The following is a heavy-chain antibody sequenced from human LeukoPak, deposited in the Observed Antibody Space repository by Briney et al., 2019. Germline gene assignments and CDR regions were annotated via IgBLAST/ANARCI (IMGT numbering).Heavy chain of an antibody. D-gene: IGHD6-13*01. CDR3: AKDRGYSTTWNLFDY. CDR1: GFTFSSYG. CDR2: IRFDGSNK. Sequence: VGSLRLSCAASGFTFSSYGMHWVRQAPGKGLEWVAFIRFDGSNKYYADSVKGRFTISRDNSKNTLYLQMNSLRAEDTAVYYCAKDRGYSTTWNLFDYWGQGTLVTVSS. V-gene: IGHV3-30*02. J-gene: IGHJ4*02.